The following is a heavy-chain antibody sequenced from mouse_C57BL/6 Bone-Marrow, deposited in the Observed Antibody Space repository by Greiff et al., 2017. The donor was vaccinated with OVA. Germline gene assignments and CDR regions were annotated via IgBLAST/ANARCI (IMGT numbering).Heavy chain of an antibody. CDR2: IHPNSGSS. D-gene: IGHD2-3*01. V-gene: IGHV1-64*01. J-gene: IGHJ4*01. Sequence: VQLQQPGAELVKPGASVKLSCKASGYTFTSYWMHWVKQRPGQGLEWIGMIHPNSGSSNYNEKFKSKATLTVDKSSSTAYMQLSSLTSEDSAVYYCARHDGYYYDYWGQGTSVTVSS. CDR1: GYTFTSYW. CDR3: ARHDGYYYDY.